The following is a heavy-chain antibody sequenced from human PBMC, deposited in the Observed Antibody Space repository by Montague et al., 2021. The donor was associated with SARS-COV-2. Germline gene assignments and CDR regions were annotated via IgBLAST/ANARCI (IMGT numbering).Heavy chain of an antibody. CDR2: IDWDDDK. CDR1: WFSLSTSGMC. Sequence: PALVKPTQTLTLTCTFSWFSLSTSGMCVSWIRQPPGKALEWLALIDWDDDKYYSTSLKTRLTISKDTSKNHVVLTMTNMDPVDTATYYCARIRDYDILTGSYSGFDYWGQGTLVTVS. V-gene: IGHV2-70*01. D-gene: IGHD3-9*01. J-gene: IGHJ4*02. CDR3: ARIRDYDILTGSYSGFDY.